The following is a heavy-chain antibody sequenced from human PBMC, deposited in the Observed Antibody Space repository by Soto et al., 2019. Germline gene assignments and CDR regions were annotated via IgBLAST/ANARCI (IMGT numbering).Heavy chain of an antibody. CDR1: EFTFSNYA. J-gene: IGHJ4*02. CDR3: AKQFCSGGSCYWEPYYFDY. D-gene: IGHD2-15*01. CDR2: ISGSGGST. V-gene: IGHV3-23*01. Sequence: PGGSLRLSCAASEFTFSNYAMSWVRQAPWKGLEWVSAISGSGGSTYYADSVKGRFTISRDNSKNTLYLQMNSLRAEDTAVYYCAKQFCSGGSCYWEPYYFDYWGQGTLVTVSS.